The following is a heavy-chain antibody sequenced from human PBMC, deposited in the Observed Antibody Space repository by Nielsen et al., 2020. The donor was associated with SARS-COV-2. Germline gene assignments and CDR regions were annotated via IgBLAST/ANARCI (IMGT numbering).Heavy chain of an antibody. Sequence: GESLKISCAASGFTFSSYAMHWVRQAPGKGLEWVAVISYDGSNKYYADSVKGRFTISRDNSKNTLYLQMNSLRAEDTAVYYCARYEGTMGAFDIWGQGTMVTVPS. CDR3: ARYEGTMGAFDI. CDR1: GFTFSSYA. J-gene: IGHJ3*02. CDR2: ISYDGSNK. V-gene: IGHV3-30-3*01. D-gene: IGHD1-7*01.